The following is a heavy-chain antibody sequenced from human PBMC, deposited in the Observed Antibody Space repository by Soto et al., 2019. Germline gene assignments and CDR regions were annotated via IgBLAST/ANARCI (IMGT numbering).Heavy chain of an antibody. Sequence: QLQLQESGPGLVKPSETLSLMCSVSDDSINSDKYYWGWIRQPPGKGLEWIGSIYYRGNAYYNPSHQTRVTLSLDMSKGQFSLKLNAVTAADSAVYFCARLEGLATISYYFDFWGPGALVTVSS. CDR1: DDSINSDKYY. J-gene: IGHJ4*02. V-gene: IGHV4-39*01. CDR3: ARLEGLATISYYFDF. CDR2: IYYRGNA. D-gene: IGHD3-9*01.